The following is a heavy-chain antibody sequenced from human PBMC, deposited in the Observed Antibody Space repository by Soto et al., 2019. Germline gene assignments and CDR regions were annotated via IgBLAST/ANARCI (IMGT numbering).Heavy chain of an antibody. D-gene: IGHD2-2*01. V-gene: IGHV1-3*01. Sequence: ASVKVSCKASGYSFTSYAMHWVRQAPGQRLEWMGCINAGNGNTKYSQKFQGRVTITRDTSASTAYMELSSLRSEDTAVYYCARVYCSSTSCYYYYGMDVWGQGTTVTV. CDR3: ARVYCSSTSCYYYYGMDV. CDR1: GYSFTSYA. CDR2: INAGNGNT. J-gene: IGHJ6*02.